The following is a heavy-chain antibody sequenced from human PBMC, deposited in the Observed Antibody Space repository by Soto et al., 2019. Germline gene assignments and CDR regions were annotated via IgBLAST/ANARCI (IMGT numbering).Heavy chain of an antibody. Sequence: QVQLVESGGGVVQPGRSLRLSCAASGFTFSSYGMHWVRQAPGKGLEWVAVIWYDGSNKYYADSVKGRFTISRDNSKNTLYLQMNRLRAEDTAVYYCASGSSSWYGMDVWGQGTTVTVSS. CDR3: ASGSSSWYGMDV. J-gene: IGHJ6*02. D-gene: IGHD6-13*01. CDR2: IWYDGSNK. V-gene: IGHV3-33*01. CDR1: GFTFSSYG.